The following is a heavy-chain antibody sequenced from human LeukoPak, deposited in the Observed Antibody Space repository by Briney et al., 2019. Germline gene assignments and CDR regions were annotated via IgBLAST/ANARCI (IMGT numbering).Heavy chain of an antibody. D-gene: IGHD2-21*02. V-gene: IGHV3-23*01. J-gene: IGHJ4*02. Sequence: PGGSLRLSCAASGFTFSSYAMSWVRQAPGKGLEWVSAISGSGGSTYYADSVKGRFTISRDNSKNTLYLQMNSLRAEDTAVYYCAKPPDLYCGGDCPLDDYWGQGTLVTVSS. CDR1: GFTFSSYA. CDR3: AKPPDLYCGGDCPLDDY. CDR2: ISGSGGST.